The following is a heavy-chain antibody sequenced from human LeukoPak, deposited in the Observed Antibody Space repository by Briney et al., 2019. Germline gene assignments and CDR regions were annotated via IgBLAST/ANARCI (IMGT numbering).Heavy chain of an antibody. D-gene: IGHD1-26*01. CDR1: GGSISRYY. V-gene: IGHV4-59*01. CDR3: ARYGGVGATHFDY. J-gene: IGHJ4*02. CDR2: IYYAGNT. Sequence: TSETLSLTCTVSGGSISRYYWSWIRQPPGKGLEWIGYIYYAGNTNYIPSLKSRVSISVDTSKNRFSLKLNSVTAADTAVYYCARYGGVGATHFDYWGQGTLVTVSS.